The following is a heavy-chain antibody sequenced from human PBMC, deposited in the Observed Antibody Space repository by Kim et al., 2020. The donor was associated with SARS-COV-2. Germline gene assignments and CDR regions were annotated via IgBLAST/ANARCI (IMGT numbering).Heavy chain of an antibody. Sequence: SETLSLTCAVYGGSFSGYYWSWIRQPPGKGLEWIGEINHSGSTNYNPSLKSRVTISVDTSKNQFSLKLSSVTAADTAVYYCARGSDYDSSGYYYGMDVWG. CDR1: GGSFSGYY. CDR3: ARGSDYDSSGYYYGMDV. D-gene: IGHD3-22*01. J-gene: IGHJ6*01. V-gene: IGHV4-34*01. CDR2: INHSGST.